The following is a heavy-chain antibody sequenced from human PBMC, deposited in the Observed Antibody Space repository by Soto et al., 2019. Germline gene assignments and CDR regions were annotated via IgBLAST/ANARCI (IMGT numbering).Heavy chain of an antibody. CDR2: IKTKIEGATT. V-gene: IGHV3-15*07. D-gene: IGHD2-2*02. CDR3: TADIPTISANYGMDV. CDR1: GFIFSNTW. J-gene: IGHJ6*02. Sequence: EEQLVESGGGLVEPGGSLRLSCAASGFIFSNTWINWVRQAPGKGLEWVGRIKTKIEGATTNYAATVKGRFPVSGDDSKNTVYLHMNSLRTEDTAVYYCTADIPTISANYGMDVWGQGTTVTVSS.